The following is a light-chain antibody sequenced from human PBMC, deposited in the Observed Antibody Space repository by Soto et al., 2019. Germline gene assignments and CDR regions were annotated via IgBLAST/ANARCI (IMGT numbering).Light chain of an antibody. CDR2: DAS. CDR3: QQYGSSPQT. CDR1: QRISSY. J-gene: IGKJ1*01. V-gene: IGKV3-20*01. Sequence: EVVMTQSRATLSVSPGERATLSCRASQRISSYLAWYQQKPGQAPRLLIYDASNRATGIPARFSGSGSGTDFTLTISRLEPEDFAVYYCQQYGSSPQTFGQGTKVDIK.